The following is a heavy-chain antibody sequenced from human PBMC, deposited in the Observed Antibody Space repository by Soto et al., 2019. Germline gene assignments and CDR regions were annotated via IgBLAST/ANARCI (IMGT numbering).Heavy chain of an antibody. CDR1: GYSFTSYW. Sequence: LGESLKISCKGSGYSFTSYWISWVRQMPGKGLEWMGRIDPSDSYTNYSPSFQGHVTISADKSISTAYLQWSSLKASDTAMYYCARFKMTTVTTDYYGMDVWGQGTTVTVSS. CDR2: IDPSDSYT. V-gene: IGHV5-10-1*01. J-gene: IGHJ6*02. D-gene: IGHD4-17*01. CDR3: ARFKMTTVTTDYYGMDV.